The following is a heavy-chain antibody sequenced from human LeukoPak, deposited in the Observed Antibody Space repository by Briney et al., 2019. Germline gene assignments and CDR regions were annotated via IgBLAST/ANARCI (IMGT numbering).Heavy chain of an antibody. CDR1: GFRVSNNY. V-gene: IGHV3-66*01. CDR2: IYSGGST. Sequence: PGGSLRLSCAVSGFRVSNNYLSWVRPAPGKGLEWVSVIYSGGSTYYADSVKGRFIISRDNSKNTVNLQMNSLRDEDTAVYYCERTMTGGLIIWGQGTQVTVSS. CDR3: ERTMTGGLII. J-gene: IGHJ4*02. D-gene: IGHD3-10*01.